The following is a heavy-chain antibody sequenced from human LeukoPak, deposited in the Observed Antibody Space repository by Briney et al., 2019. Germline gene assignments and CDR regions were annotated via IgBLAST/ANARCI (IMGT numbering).Heavy chain of an antibody. V-gene: IGHV4-61*02. J-gene: IGHJ3*02. CDR2: IYTSGST. Sequence: SQTLSLTCTVSGGSISSGSYYWSWIRQPAGKGLEWIGRIYTSGSTNYNPSLKSRVTISVDTSKNQFSLKLSSVTAADTAVYYCARRNYGDYGGAFDIWGQETMVTVSS. CDR1: GGSISSGSYY. D-gene: IGHD4-17*01. CDR3: ARRNYGDYGGAFDI.